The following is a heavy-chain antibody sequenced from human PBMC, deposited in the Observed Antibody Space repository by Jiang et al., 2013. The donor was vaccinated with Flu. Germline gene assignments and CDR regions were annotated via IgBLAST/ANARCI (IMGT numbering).Heavy chain of an antibody. V-gene: IGHV3-11*06. D-gene: IGHD1-26*01. CDR1: GFTFSDYY. CDR3: ATLYSGTYYFDY. J-gene: IGHJ4*02. Sequence: GLVKPGGSLRLSCAASGFTFSDYYMSWIRQAPGKGLEWISYITSSSNYANYADSVKGRFTISRDNAKSSLYLQVNSLRVEDTAVYYCATLYSGTYYFDYWGRGTLVTVSS. CDR2: ITSSSNYA.